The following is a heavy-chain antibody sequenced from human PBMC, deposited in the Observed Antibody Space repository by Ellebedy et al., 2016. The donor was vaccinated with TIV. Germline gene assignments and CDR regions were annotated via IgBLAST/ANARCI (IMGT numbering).Heavy chain of an antibody. V-gene: IGHV3-7*03. Sequence: GESLKISCAASGFTFRSYWMSWVRQAPGKGLEWVANIKQDGSEKYYVDSVKGRFTISRDNAKNSLYLQMNSLRAEDTAVYYCARRYFDCWGQGTLVTVSS. CDR2: IKQDGSEK. J-gene: IGHJ4*02. CDR1: GFTFRSYW. CDR3: ARRYFDC.